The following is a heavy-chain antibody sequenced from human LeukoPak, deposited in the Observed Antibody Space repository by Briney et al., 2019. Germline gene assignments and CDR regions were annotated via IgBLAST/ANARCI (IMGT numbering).Heavy chain of an antibody. V-gene: IGHV1-18*01. CDR3: ARDWGSIKVITDY. CDR1: GYTFTSYG. Sequence: GASVKVSCEATGYTFTSYGISWVRQAPGQGLEWMGWISSNSDNTNYAQKLQGRVTMTTDTSTSTAYMELRSLRSDDTAVYYCARDWGSIKVITDYWGQGTLVTVSS. CDR2: ISSNSDNT. D-gene: IGHD3-16*01. J-gene: IGHJ4*02.